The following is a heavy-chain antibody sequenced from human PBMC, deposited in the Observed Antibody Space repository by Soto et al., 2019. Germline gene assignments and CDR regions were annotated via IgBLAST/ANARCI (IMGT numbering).Heavy chain of an antibody. J-gene: IGHJ6*03. D-gene: IGHD3-10*01. CDR3: ARTMVRGVMTLQHYYYMDV. V-gene: IGHV3-11*01. CDR1: GFTFSDYY. Sequence: QVQLVESGGGLVKPGGSLRLSCAASGFTFSDYYMSWIRQAPGKGLEWVSYISSSGSTIYYADSVKGRFTISRDNAKNSLYLQMNSLRTEDTAVYYCARTMVRGVMTLQHYYYMDVWGKGTTVTVSS. CDR2: ISSSGSTI.